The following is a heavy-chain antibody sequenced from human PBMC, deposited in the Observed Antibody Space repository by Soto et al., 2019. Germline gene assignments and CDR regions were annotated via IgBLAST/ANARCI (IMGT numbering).Heavy chain of an antibody. CDR2: ISAYNGNT. Sequence: QVQLVQSGAEVKKPGASVKVSCKASGYTFTSYGISWVRQAPGQGLEWMGWISAYNGNTNYAQKLQGRVTMTSDPSTNTAYMERRSLRSDDTAVYYCARGSYELELNPWFDPWGQGTLVTVSS. J-gene: IGHJ5*02. D-gene: IGHD1-7*01. CDR1: GYTFTSYG. CDR3: ARGSYELELNPWFDP. V-gene: IGHV1-18*01.